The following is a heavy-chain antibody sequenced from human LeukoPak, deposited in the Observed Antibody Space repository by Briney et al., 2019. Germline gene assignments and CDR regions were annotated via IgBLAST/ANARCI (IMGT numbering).Heavy chain of an antibody. CDR1: GFTMNSHA. V-gene: IGHV3-30*18. Sequence: PGGSLRLSCAASGFTMNSHAMHWVRQAPGKGLEWVAVITFDGTNDDYYTSSEKGRFTISRDSSKNTLHLQMSSLSPENTAIYYCAKGKGESADSWNDSWGQGTLVTVSS. CDR2: ITFDGTNDD. CDR3: AKGKGESADSWNDS. D-gene: IGHD1-20*01. J-gene: IGHJ4*02.